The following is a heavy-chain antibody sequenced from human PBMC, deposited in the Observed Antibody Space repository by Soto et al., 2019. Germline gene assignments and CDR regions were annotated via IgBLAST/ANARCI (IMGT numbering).Heavy chain of an antibody. CDR3: AKAGSGEIAALPFDY. Sequence: EVQLLASGGGLVQPGGSLRLSCAASGVTFSSYAMSWVRQAPGKGLEWVSGMSGSGSYTFYADSVKGRFTISRDNATNALYLQMHSLRAAAPAVYYCAKAGSGEIAALPFDYWGPGALVTVAS. J-gene: IGHJ4*02. D-gene: IGHD6-6*01. CDR2: MSGSGSYT. V-gene: IGHV3-23*01. CDR1: GVTFSSYA.